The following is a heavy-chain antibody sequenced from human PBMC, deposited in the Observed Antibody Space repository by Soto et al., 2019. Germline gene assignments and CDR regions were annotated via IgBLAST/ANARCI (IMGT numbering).Heavy chain of an antibody. J-gene: IGHJ4*02. CDR2: IYYSGST. CDR1: GGSVSSGSYY. Sequence: SETLSLTCTVSGGSVSSGSYYWSWIRQPPGKGLEWIGYIYYSGSTNYNPSLKSRVTISVDTSKNQFSLKLSSVTAADTAVYNCARMDSSGWYRPGYWGQGTLVTVSS. CDR3: ARMDSSGWYRPGY. D-gene: IGHD6-19*01. V-gene: IGHV4-61*01.